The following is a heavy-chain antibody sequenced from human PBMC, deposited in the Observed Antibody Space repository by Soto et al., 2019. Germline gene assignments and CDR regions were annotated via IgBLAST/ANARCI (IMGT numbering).Heavy chain of an antibody. CDR2: IKRKTDGETT. CDR3: FTDRTYSPIES. CDR1: GFTFTNAW. J-gene: IGHJ4*02. D-gene: IGHD2-21*01. V-gene: IGHV3-15*01. Sequence: EVQLVESGGGLVQPGGSLRLSCAASGFTFTNAWMSWVRQAPGKGLEWVGRIKRKTDGETTDYAAFVKGRFTISRDDSKNTLYLQMNSLKTEDTAVYYCFTDRTYSPIESWGQGTLVTVSS.